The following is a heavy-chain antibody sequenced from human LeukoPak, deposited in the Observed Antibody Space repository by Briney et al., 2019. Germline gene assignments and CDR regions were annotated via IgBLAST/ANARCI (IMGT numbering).Heavy chain of an antibody. CDR2: ISYDGSNK. CDR3: ATSVGYDSSGSPYFDY. Sequence: PGGSLRLSCVASGFSFSSYAMNWVRQAPGKGLEWVAVISYDGSNKYYADSVKGRFTISRDNSKNTLYLQMNSLRAEDTAVYYCATSVGYDSSGSPYFDYWGQGTLVTVSS. V-gene: IGHV3-30*03. J-gene: IGHJ4*02. CDR1: GFSFSSYA. D-gene: IGHD3-22*01.